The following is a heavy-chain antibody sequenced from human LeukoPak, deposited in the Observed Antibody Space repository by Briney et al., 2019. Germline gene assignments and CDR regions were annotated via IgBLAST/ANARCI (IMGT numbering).Heavy chain of an antibody. CDR2: INHSGST. CDR3: ARGVDTAMARPYNWFDP. Sequence: SETLSLTCAVYGGSFSGYYWSWIRQPPGKGLEWIGEINHSGSTNYNPSLKSRVTISVDTSKNQFSLKLSSVTAADTAVYYCARGVDTAMARPYNWFDPWGQGTLVTVSS. D-gene: IGHD5-18*01. V-gene: IGHV4-34*01. CDR1: GGSFSGYY. J-gene: IGHJ5*02.